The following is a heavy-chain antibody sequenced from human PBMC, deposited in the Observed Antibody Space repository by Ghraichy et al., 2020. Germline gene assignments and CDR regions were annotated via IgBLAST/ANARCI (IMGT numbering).Heavy chain of an antibody. CDR3: AREKGDDAFDI. Sequence: GGSLRLSCAASGFTFSSYGMHWVRQAPGKGLEWVAVISYDGSNKYYADSVKGRFTISRDNSKNTLYLQMNSLRAEDTAVYYCAREKGDDAFDIWGQGTMVTVSS. CDR1: GFTFSSYG. D-gene: IGHD3-16*01. V-gene: IGHV3-30*03. CDR2: ISYDGSNK. J-gene: IGHJ3*02.